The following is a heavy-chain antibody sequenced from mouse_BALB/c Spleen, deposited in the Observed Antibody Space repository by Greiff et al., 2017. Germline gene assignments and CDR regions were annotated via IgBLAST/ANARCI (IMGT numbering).Heavy chain of an antibody. V-gene: IGHV3-2*02. CDR2: ISYSGST. Sequence: VQLKESGPGLVKPSQSLSLTCTVTGYSITSDYAWNWIRQFPGNKLEWMGYISYSGSTSYNPSLKSRISITRDTSKNQFFLQLNSVTTEDTATYYCARNYGSSPAWFAYWGQGTLVTVSA. CDR1: GYSITSDYA. J-gene: IGHJ3*01. D-gene: IGHD1-1*01. CDR3: ARNYGSSPAWFAY.